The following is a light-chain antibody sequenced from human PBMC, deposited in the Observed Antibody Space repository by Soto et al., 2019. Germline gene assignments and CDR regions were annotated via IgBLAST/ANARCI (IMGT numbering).Light chain of an antibody. V-gene: IGLV2-14*01. CDR3: SSYTSSSTGV. J-gene: IGLJ1*01. Sequence: QSVLTQPASVSGSPGQSVTISCTGSSSDVGGFGYVSWYQQHPGKAPKLMIYDVSNRPSGVSNRFSGSKSGNTASLTISGLQAEDEADYYCSSYTSSSTGVFGTGTKVTVL. CDR1: SSDVGGFGY. CDR2: DVS.